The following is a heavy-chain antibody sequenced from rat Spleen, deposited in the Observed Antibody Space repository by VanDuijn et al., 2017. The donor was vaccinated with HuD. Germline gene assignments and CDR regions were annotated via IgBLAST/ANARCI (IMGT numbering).Heavy chain of an antibody. V-gene: IGHV5-7*01. CDR2: ISYDGSST. CDR1: GFTFSSVP. D-gene: IGHD1-2*01. J-gene: IGHJ3*01. CDR3: ARDYSNFFPYWYFDF. Sequence: EVQLVESGGGLVQPGRSLKLSCAASGFTFSSVPMAWVRQAPKKGLEWVASISYDGSSTYYRDSVKGRFTVSRDNAKNTQYLQMDRLRSEDTATYYCARDYSNFFPYWYFDFWGQGTLVTVSS.